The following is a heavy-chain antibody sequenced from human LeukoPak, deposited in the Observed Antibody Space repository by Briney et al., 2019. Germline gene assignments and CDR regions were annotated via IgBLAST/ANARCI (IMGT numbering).Heavy chain of an antibody. V-gene: IGHV3-21*01. CDR1: GFTFSSYS. Sequence: GGSLRLSCAASGFTFSSYSMNWVRQAPGKGLKWVSSISSSSSYIYYADSVKGRFTISRDNAKNSLYLQMNSLRAEDTAVYYCARAGSEEYYFDYWGQGTLVTVSS. CDR2: ISSSSSYI. CDR3: ARAGSEEYYFDY. D-gene: IGHD1-26*01. J-gene: IGHJ4*02.